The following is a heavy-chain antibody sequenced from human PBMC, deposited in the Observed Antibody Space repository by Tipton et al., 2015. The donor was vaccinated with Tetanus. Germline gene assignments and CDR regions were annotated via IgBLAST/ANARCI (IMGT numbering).Heavy chain of an antibody. CDR1: GGFSSGDYY. J-gene: IGHJ4*02. V-gene: IGHV4-31*03. CDR3: ARLREIVSRSGWAFDY. D-gene: IGHD5/OR15-5a*01. CDR2: INYSGST. Sequence: TLSLTCTVSGGFSSGDYYWSWIRQHPGKGLEWIAYINYSGSTYYNPSLESRLTVSLDTSKNQFFLKLSSVTAADTAMFYCARLREIVSRSGWAFDYWGQGILVTVSS.